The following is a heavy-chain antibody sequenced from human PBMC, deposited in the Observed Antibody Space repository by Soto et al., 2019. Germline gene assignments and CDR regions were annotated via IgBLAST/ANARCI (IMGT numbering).Heavy chain of an antibody. V-gene: IGHV3-49*04. CDR1: GFTFGDYA. Sequence: PGGYLILSCTASGFTFGDYAMSWVRQAPGKGLEWVGFIRSKAYGGTTEYAASVKGRFTISRDDSKSIAYLQMNSLKTEDTAVVFGTRVGSHYDSRGDYFQLGYWGQGP. J-gene: IGHJ4*02. CDR2: IRSKAYGGTT. CDR3: TRVGSHYDSRGDYFQLGY. D-gene: IGHD3-22*01.